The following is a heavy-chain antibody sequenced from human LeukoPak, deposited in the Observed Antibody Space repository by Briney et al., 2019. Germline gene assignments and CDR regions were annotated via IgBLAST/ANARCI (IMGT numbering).Heavy chain of an antibody. D-gene: IGHD3-16*01. Sequence: PGGSLRLSCAASGFSFSSYAMSWVRQAPGKGLERVSAISGSGGSTYYADSVKGRFTISRDNSKNTLYLQMNSLRAEDTAVYYCAKDLPVMSSRKRRVSDYFDYWGQGTLVTVSS. V-gene: IGHV3-23*01. CDR3: AKDLPVMSSRKRRVSDYFDY. CDR2: ISGSGGST. J-gene: IGHJ4*02. CDR1: GFSFSSYA.